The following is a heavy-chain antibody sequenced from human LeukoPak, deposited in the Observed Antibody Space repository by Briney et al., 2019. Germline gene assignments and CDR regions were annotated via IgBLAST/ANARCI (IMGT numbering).Heavy chain of an antibody. D-gene: IGHD1-26*01. CDR2: ISGSGGST. J-gene: IGHJ2*01. CDR1: GFTFSSYA. Sequence: GGSLRLSCAASGFTFSSYAMSWVRQAPGKGLEWVSAISGSGGSTYYADSVKGRFTISSDSSRNTLFLHMNTLRAEDTAIYYCAKDRTVGASYWYFDLWGRGTLVTVSS. CDR3: AKDRTVGASYWYFDL. V-gene: IGHV3-23*01.